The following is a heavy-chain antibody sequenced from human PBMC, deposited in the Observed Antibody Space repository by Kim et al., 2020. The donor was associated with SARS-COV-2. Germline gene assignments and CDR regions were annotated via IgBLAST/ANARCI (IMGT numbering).Heavy chain of an antibody. D-gene: IGHD4-4*01. CDR3: ARGLILHT. J-gene: IGHJ5*02. V-gene: IGHV4-34*01. Sequence: SGSTNDNPSLKSRVTISVDTSKNQFSLKLSSVTAADTAVYYCARGLILHTWGQGTLVTVSS. CDR2: SGST.